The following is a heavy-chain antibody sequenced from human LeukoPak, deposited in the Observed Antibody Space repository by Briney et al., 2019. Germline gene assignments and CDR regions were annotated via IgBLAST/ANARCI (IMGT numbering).Heavy chain of an antibody. J-gene: IGHJ5*02. CDR2: IYGSGST. D-gene: IGHD1-1*01. CDR1: GGSISSYY. Sequence: SETLSLTCTVSGGSISSYYWSWIRQPPGKGLEWIGHIYGSGSTNYNPSLKSRVTLSVDTSKNQFSLKLSSVTAADAAVYYCAREGTSGTHLNWFDPWGQGTLVTVSS. CDR3: AREGTSGTHLNWFDP. V-gene: IGHV4-59*01.